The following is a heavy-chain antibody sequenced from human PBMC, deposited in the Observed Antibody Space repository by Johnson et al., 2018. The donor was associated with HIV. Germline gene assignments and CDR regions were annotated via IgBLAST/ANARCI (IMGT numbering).Heavy chain of an antibody. J-gene: IGHJ3*02. D-gene: IGHD3-3*01. CDR3: ARERVTDYDFWSGYPHDAFDI. V-gene: IGHV3-33*01. CDR2: IWYDGSNE. Sequence: QVQVVESGGGVVQPGRSLRLSCAASGFTFSSYGMHWVRQAPGKGLEWVAVIWYDGSNEYYADSVKGRFTISRDHSKNTLYLQMNSLRAEDTAVDYCARERVTDYDFWSGYPHDAFDIWGQGTMVTVSS. CDR1: GFTFSSYG.